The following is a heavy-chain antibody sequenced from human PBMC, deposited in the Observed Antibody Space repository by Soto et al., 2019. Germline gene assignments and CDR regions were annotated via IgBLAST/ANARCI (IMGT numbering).Heavy chain of an antibody. CDR3: DRGVERRDWFDP. Sequence: SETLSLTCTVSGGSISSGDYYWSWIRQPPGKGLEWIGYIYYSGSTYYNPSLKSRVTISVDTSKNQFSLKLSSVTAADTAVYYCDRGVERRDWFDPWGQGTLVTVSS. CDR1: GGSISSGDYY. J-gene: IGHJ5*02. V-gene: IGHV4-30-4*01. CDR2: IYYSGST. D-gene: IGHD1-1*01.